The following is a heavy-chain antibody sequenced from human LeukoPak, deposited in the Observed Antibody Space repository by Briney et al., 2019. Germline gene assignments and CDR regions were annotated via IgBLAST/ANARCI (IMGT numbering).Heavy chain of an antibody. D-gene: IGHD1-26*01. CDR3: ASQRELPPDY. CDR1: GDSITSSTSY. CDR2: IYYSGST. J-gene: IGHJ4*02. Sequence: SETLSLTCTVSGDSITSSTSYWGWIRQPPKMGLEWIGSIYYSGSTYYNPSLKSRVTISLDTSKNQFSLKLTSVTAADTAIYYCASQRELPPDYWGQGTLVTVSS. V-gene: IGHV4-39*07.